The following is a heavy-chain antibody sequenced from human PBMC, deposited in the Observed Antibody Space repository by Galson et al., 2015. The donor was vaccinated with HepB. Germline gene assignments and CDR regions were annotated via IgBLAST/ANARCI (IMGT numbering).Heavy chain of an antibody. CDR2: ISYDGSNK. CDR3: AKDLGYSYGHYYYYYGMDV. CDR1: GFTFSSYG. Sequence: SLRLSCKASGFTFSSYGMHWVRQAPGQGLEWVAVISYDGSNKYYADSVKGRFTISRDNSKNTLYLQMNSLRAEDTAVYYCAKDLGYSYGHYYYYYGMDVWGQGTTVTVSS. D-gene: IGHD5-18*01. J-gene: IGHJ6*02. V-gene: IGHV3-30*18.